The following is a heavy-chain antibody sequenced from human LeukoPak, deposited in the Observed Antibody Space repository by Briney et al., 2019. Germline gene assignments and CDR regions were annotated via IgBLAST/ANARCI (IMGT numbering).Heavy chain of an antibody. D-gene: IGHD3-9*01. CDR1: GGSISSGSYY. V-gene: IGHV4-61*02. CDR2: IYTSGST. Sequence: SETLSLTCTVSGGSISSGSYYWGWIRQPAGKGLEWLGRIYTSGSTNYNPSLKTRVTISVDTSKIQFSLKLSSVTAADTAVYYCARGGTYYDILTGYYPTGMDVWGQGTTVTVSS. CDR3: ARGGTYYDILTGYYPTGMDV. J-gene: IGHJ6*02.